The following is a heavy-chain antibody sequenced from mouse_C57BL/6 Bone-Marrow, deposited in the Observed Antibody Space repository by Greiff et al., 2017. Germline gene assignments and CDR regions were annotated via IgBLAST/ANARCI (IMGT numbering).Heavy chain of an antibody. Sequence: EVMLVESGGGLVKPGGSLKLSCAASGFTFSSYAMSWVRQTPEKRLEWVATISDGGSYTYYPDNVKGRFTISRDNAKNNLYLQMSHLKSEDTAMYYCARLDYYAMHYWGQGTSATVSS. V-gene: IGHV5-4*03. CDR3: ARLDYYAMHY. CDR1: GFTFSSYA. CDR2: ISDGGSYT. J-gene: IGHJ4*01.